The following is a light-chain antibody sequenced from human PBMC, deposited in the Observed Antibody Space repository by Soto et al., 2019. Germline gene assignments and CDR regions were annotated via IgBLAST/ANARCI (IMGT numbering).Light chain of an antibody. Sequence: EIVLTQSPGTLSLSPGERATLSCRASQSVSSSYLAWYQQKPGQAPRLLIYGASSRATGIPGRFSGSGSGTDFTLTISRLEPEDFAVYYCQQYGXXXFTXGPG. CDR3: QQYGXXXFT. J-gene: IGKJ3*01. CDR2: GAS. CDR1: QSVSSSY. V-gene: IGKV3-20*01.